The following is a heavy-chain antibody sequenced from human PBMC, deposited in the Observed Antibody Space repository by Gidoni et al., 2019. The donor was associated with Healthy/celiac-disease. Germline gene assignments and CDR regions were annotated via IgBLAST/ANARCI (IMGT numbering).Heavy chain of an antibody. CDR1: GFTFSSYA. D-gene: IGHD6-13*01. V-gene: IGHV3-23*04. J-gene: IGHJ4*02. CDR2: ISGSGGST. CDR3: AKAYMSSSGTDY. Sequence: EVQLVESGGGLVQPGGSLRLSCAASGFTFSSYAMSWVRQAPGKGLEWVSAISGSGGSTYYADSGKGRFTISRDNSKNTLYLQMNSLIAEDTAVYYCAKAYMSSSGTDYWGQGTLVTVSS.